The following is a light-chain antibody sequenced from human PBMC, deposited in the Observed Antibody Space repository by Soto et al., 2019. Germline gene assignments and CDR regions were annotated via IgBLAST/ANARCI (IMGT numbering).Light chain of an antibody. Sequence: EIVLTQSPGTLSLSPGERATLSCRASQSVSSTYIAWYQQNPGQAPRLLIYGASSRATGIPDRFSGSGSGTDFTLTISRLEPEDLAVYFCQQYGRSPPFTFGQGNKVEIK. CDR2: GAS. CDR1: QSVSSTY. CDR3: QQYGRSPPFT. V-gene: IGKV3-20*01. J-gene: IGKJ2*01.